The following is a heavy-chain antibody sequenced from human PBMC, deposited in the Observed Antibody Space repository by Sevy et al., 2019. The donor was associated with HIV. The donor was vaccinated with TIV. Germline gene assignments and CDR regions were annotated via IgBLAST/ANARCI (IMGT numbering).Heavy chain of an antibody. CDR1: GGSFSNYY. V-gene: IGHV4-34*01. J-gene: IGHJ5*01. CDR2: FNHSGST. D-gene: IGHD3-16*02. Sequence: SETLSLTCAVYGGSFSNYYWTWIRQPPGKGLEWIGEFNHSGSTNYNPSLKSRVTISLDTSKNQFSLKLSSVTAADTAVYYCARGTIMITLGGVIAPPTWFDSWGQGTLVTVSS. CDR3: ARGTIMITLGGVIAPPTWFDS.